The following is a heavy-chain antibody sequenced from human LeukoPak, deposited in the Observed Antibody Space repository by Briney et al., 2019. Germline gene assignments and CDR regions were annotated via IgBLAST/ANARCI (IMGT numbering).Heavy chain of an antibody. V-gene: IGHV3-30-3*01. D-gene: IGHD2-8*01. CDR2: FSHDGSST. J-gene: IGHJ4*02. CDR3: TRPKWGLHYFDY. Sequence: PGGSLRLSCAASGFTVSNSGIHWVRQAPGKGLEGVAVFSHDGSSTYYADSVKGRFTISRDNSKNTLHLQMNSLRADDTAVYYCTRPKWGLHYFDYWGQGALVTVSS. CDR1: GFTVSNSG.